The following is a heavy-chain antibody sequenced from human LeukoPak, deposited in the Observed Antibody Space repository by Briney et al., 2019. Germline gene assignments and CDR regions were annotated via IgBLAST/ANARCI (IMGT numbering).Heavy chain of an antibody. CDR1: GGSISSGDYY. CDR3: ARGDEGADY. V-gene: IGHV4-30-4*01. Sequence: KPSETLSLTCTVAGGSISSGDYYWSWIRQPPGKGLEWIGYIYYSGGTYYNPSLKSRLSISLDRSKNQFSLKVSSVTAADTAVYYCARGDEGADYWGQGTLVTVSS. D-gene: IGHD3-16*01. J-gene: IGHJ4*02. CDR2: IYYSGGT.